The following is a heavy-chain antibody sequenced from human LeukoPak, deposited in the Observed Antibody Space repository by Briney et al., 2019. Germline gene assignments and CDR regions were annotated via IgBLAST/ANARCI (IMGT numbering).Heavy chain of an antibody. V-gene: IGHV1-2*02. CDR2: INPDSGVT. Sequence: ASVKVSCKASGYMFTGYYMHWVRQAPGQGLEWMGWINPDSGVTKYAQKFQGRVTMTRDTSISTAYMELSRLRSDDTAVYYCARGIVVVTAISAFDIWGQGTMVTVSS. CDR1: GYMFTGYY. CDR3: ARGIVVVTAISAFDI. D-gene: IGHD2-21*02. J-gene: IGHJ3*02.